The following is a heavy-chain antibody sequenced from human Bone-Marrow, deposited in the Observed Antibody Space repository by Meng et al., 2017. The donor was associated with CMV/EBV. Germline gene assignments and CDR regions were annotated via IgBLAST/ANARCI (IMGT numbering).Heavy chain of an antibody. D-gene: IGHD7-27*01. CDR2: IGTAGDT. CDR3: ARSPPRTGDWYFDL. CDR1: GFTFSSYD. Sequence: GESLKISCAACGFTFSSYDMHWVRQATGKGLEWVSAIGTAGDTYYPGSVKGQFTISRENAKNSLYLQMNSLRAGDTAVYYCARSPPRTGDWYFDLWGRGTLVTVSS. V-gene: IGHV3-13*03. J-gene: IGHJ2*01.